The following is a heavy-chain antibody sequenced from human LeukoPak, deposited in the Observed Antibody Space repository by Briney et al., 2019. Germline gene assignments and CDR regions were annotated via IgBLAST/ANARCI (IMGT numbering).Heavy chain of an antibody. CDR1: GFAFSTYA. CDR3: ARSYCSSTSCYADY. V-gene: IGHV3-33*08. CDR2: IWYDGSNK. Sequence: GGSLRLSCAASGFAFSTYAMSWVRQVPSQGLEWVAVIWYDGSNKSYADSVKGRFTISRDNSKNTLYLQMNSLRAEDTAVYYCARSYCSSTSCYADYWGQGTLVAVSS. J-gene: IGHJ4*02. D-gene: IGHD2-2*01.